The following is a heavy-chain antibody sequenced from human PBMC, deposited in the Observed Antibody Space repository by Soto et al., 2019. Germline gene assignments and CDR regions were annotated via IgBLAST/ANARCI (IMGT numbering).Heavy chain of an antibody. Sequence: QVQLVQSGAEVKKPGSSVKVSCKASGGTFSSYAISWVRQAPGQGLEWMGGIIPIFGTANYAQKFQGRVTITADESTSTAYMELSSLRSEDTAVYYCARDPSSIAPRPVGYNWFDPWGQGTLVTVSS. J-gene: IGHJ5*02. V-gene: IGHV1-69*01. CDR2: IIPIFGTA. CDR1: GGTFSSYA. CDR3: ARDPSSIAPRPVGYNWFDP. D-gene: IGHD6-6*01.